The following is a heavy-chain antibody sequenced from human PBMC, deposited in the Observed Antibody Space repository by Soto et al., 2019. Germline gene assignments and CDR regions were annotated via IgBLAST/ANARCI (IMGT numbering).Heavy chain of an antibody. CDR3: AREPATAKPEGVDF. J-gene: IGHJ4*02. D-gene: IGHD1-1*01. V-gene: IGHV1-2*02. Sequence: ASVKVSCKAPADTFTSYYIHWVRQAPGQGLEWMGWINPNSGGTKYAPKFQGGVTMTRDTSITTAYMELSRLRSGDTAVYYCAREPATAKPEGVDFCDQGTLVTVSS. CDR1: ADTFTSYY. CDR2: INPNSGGT.